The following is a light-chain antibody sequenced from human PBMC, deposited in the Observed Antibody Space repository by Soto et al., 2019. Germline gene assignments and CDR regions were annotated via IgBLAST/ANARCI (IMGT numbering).Light chain of an antibody. CDR1: SSDVGGYNY. V-gene: IGLV2-8*01. CDR2: EVT. J-gene: IGLJ2*01. CDR3: SSYAGSNNAV. Sequence: QSVLTQPPSASGSPGQSVTISCTGTSSDVGGYNYVSWYQQHPGKAPQLMIYEVTKRPSGVPDRFSGSKSGNTASLTVSALQAEDEADYYCSSYAGSNNAVFGGGTKLTVL.